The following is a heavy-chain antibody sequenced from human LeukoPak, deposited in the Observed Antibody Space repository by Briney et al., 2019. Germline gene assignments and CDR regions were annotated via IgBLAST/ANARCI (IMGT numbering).Heavy chain of an antibody. J-gene: IGHJ4*02. Sequence: PSETLSLTCTVSGGSISSYYWSWIRQPPGKGLEWIGYIYYSGSTNYNPSLKSRVTISVDTSKNQFSLKLSSVTAADTAVYYCARHGKNRYFDYWGQRTLVTVSS. V-gene: IGHV4-59*08. CDR2: IYYSGST. D-gene: IGHD1-14*01. CDR3: ARHGKNRYFDY. CDR1: GGSISSYY.